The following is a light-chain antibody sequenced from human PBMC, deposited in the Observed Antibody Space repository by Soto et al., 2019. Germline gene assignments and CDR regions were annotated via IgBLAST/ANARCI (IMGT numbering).Light chain of an antibody. Sequence: QSALTQSASVSGSPGQSITISCTGTSSDVGNYNYVSWYQQHPGEVPKLIIFNVNNRPPGVSNRFSGSKSGNTASLTISGLQAEDEADYYCSSFTSSTTYVFGTGTKVTV. CDR2: NVN. CDR3: SSFTSSTTYV. CDR1: SSDVGNYNY. J-gene: IGLJ1*01. V-gene: IGLV2-14*01.